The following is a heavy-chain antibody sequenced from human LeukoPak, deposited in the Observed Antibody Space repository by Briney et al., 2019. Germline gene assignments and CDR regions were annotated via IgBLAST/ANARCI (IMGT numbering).Heavy chain of an antibody. CDR3: ARDPAYGCSGGSCYSRGAFDI. J-gene: IGHJ3*02. CDR2: IYSGGST. CDR1: GFTVSSNY. D-gene: IGHD2-15*01. V-gene: IGHV3-66*02. Sequence: GGSLRLSCAASGFTVSSNYMSWVRQAPGKGLELVSVIYSGGSTYYADSVKGRFTISRDNSKNTLYLQMNSLRAEDTAVYYCARDPAYGCSGGSCYSRGAFDIWGQGTMVTVSS.